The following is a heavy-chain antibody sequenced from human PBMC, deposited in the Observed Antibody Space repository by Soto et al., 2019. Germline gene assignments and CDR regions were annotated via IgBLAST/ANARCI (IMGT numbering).Heavy chain of an antibody. CDR2: ISYDGSNK. Sequence: GGSLRLSCAASGFTFSSYGMHWVRQAPGKGLEWVAVISYDGSNKYYADSVKGRFTISRDNSKNTMYLQMNSLRAEDTAVYYCEKVERWELSAFEYWGKGTLVTVSS. CDR1: GFTFSSYG. CDR3: EKVERWELSAFEY. V-gene: IGHV3-30*18. J-gene: IGHJ4*02. D-gene: IGHD1-26*01.